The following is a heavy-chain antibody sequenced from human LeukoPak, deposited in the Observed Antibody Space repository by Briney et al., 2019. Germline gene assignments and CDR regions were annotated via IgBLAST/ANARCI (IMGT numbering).Heavy chain of an antibody. CDR2: ISGSGGST. CDR1: GFTFSSYA. CDR3: ARTPRYCSGGSCYSVYFQH. D-gene: IGHD2-15*01. Sequence: GSLRLSCAASGFTFSSYAMSWVRQAPGKGLEWVSAISGSGGSTYYADSVKGRFTISRDNSKNTLYLQMNSLRAEDTAVYYCARTPRYCSGGSCYSVYFQHWGQGTLVSVSS. J-gene: IGHJ1*01. V-gene: IGHV3-23*01.